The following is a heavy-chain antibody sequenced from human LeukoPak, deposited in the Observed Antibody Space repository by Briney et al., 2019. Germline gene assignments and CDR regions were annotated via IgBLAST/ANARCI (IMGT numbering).Heavy chain of an antibody. CDR2: IIPILGIA. V-gene: IGHV1-69*02. D-gene: IGHD3-3*01. Sequence: GASVKVSCKASGGTFSSYTISWVRQAPGQGLEWMGRIIPILGIANYAQKFQGRVTITADKSTSTAYMELSSLRSEDTAVYYCARGNLSIHYDFWNENWFDPWGQGTLVTVSS. J-gene: IGHJ5*02. CDR1: GGTFSSYT. CDR3: ARGNLSIHYDFWNENWFDP.